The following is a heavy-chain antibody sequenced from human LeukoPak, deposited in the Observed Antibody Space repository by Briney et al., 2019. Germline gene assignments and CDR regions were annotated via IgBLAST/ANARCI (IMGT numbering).Heavy chain of an antibody. V-gene: IGHV4-34*01. CDR2: IYYSGST. Sequence: IPSETLSLTCAVYGGSFSGYYWSWIRQPPGKGLEWIGSIYYSGSTYYNPSLKSRVAISVDTSKNQFSLKLSSVTAADTAVYYCASVSSWYNWFDPWGQGTLVTVSS. CDR1: GGSFSGYY. J-gene: IGHJ5*02. CDR3: ASVSSWYNWFDP. D-gene: IGHD6-13*01.